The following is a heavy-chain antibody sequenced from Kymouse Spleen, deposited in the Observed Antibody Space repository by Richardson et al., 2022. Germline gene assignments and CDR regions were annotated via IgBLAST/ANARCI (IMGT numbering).Heavy chain of an antibody. V-gene: IGHV3-13*01. CDR2: IGTAGDT. Sequence: EVQLVESGGGLVQPGGSLRLSCAASGFTFSSYDMHWVRQATGKGLEWVSAIGTAGDTYYPGSVKGRFTISRENAKNSLYLQMNSLRAGDTAVYYCARGGAVAGDFDYWGQGTLVTVSS. J-gene: IGHJ4*02. CDR3: ARGGAVAGDFDY. CDR1: GFTFSSYD. D-gene: IGHD6-19*01.